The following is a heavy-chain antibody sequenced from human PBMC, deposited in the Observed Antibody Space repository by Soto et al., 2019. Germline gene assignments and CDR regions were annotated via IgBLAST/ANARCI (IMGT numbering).Heavy chain of an antibody. CDR1: GCNFGSYS. CDR2: ISSSSSYI. J-gene: IGHJ4*02. CDR3: ASRDGPFDY. Sequence: GGPLSLSWAASGCNFGSYSVNWVRQAPGKGLEWVSSISSSSSYIYYADSVKGRFTISRDNAKNSLYLQMNSLRAEDTAVYYCASRDGPFDYWGQGTLVTVSS. V-gene: IGHV3-21*01.